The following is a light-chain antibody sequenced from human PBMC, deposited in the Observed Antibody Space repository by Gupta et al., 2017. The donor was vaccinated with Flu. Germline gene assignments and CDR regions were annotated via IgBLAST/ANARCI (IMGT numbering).Light chain of an antibody. J-gene: IGKJ1*01. CDR3: QQASSFPGWT. CDR2: AAS. CDR1: QDISIW. V-gene: IGKV1-12*01. Sequence: DMQMTQSPSSVSSSVGDRVTITCRASQDISIWLAWYQQKPGKAPKLLIPAASNLQSGGPSRFSGSGSGTYVSLTISGLQPEDVGTYYCQQASSFPGWTFGQGTKVEIK.